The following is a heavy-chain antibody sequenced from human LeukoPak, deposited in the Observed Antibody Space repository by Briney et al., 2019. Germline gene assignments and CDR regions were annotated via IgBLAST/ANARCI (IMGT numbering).Heavy chain of an antibody. V-gene: IGHV4-39*01. D-gene: IGHD4-23*01. J-gene: IGHJ4*02. CDR1: GASVPIASHY. CDR3: TRHHDYGDKIDY. Sequence: PSETLSLTCTVSGASVPIASHYWAWIRQPPGKGLEWIRSIHYSGSTYYSPSLKSRLTISGDTYKSQFSLKLTFVTAADTAVYYCTRHHDYGDKIDYWGQGTLVTVSS. CDR2: IHYSGST.